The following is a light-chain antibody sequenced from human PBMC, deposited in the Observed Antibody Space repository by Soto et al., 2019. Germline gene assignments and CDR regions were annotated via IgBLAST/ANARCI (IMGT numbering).Light chain of an antibody. CDR3: HQYNYWPRGT. V-gene: IGKV3-15*01. J-gene: IGKJ3*01. CDR2: GAS. CDR1: QSVNLN. Sequence: EIMMTQSPGTLSVSPGDVATLSCTASQSVNLNLAWYQQKPGQPPRLLLYGASTRATGIPVRFRGSGYGYEFPLTTSSLQSKDSAVYYCHQYNYWPRGTFSPETKVEIK.